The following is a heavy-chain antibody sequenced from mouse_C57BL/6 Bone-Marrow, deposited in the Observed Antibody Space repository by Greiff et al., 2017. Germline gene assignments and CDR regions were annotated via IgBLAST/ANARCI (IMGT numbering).Heavy chain of an antibody. V-gene: IGHV5-6*01. CDR1: GFTFSSYG. D-gene: IGHD1-1*01. Sequence: EVQLVESGGDLVKPGGSLKLSCAASGFTFSSYGMSWVRQTPDKRLEWVATISSGGSYTYYPDSVKGRFTISRANAKNTLYLQMSSLKSEDTAMYSCASQGDYYLDYWGQGTTLTVSS. CDR2: ISSGGSYT. CDR3: ASQGDYYLDY. J-gene: IGHJ2*01.